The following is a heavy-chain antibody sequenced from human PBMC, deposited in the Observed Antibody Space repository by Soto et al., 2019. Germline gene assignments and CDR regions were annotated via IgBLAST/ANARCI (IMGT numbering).Heavy chain of an antibody. D-gene: IGHD3-22*01. CDR2: IYSGGSK. J-gene: IGHJ1*01. CDR3: ARDRVESGYPEYFQH. Sequence: EVQLVESGGGLIQPGGSLRLSCAASGFTVSSNYMSWVRQAPGKGLGWVSVIYSGGSKYYADSVKGRFTISRDNSKNTLYLQMNSLRAEDTAVYYCARDRVESGYPEYFQHWGQGTLVTVSS. V-gene: IGHV3-53*01. CDR1: GFTVSSNY.